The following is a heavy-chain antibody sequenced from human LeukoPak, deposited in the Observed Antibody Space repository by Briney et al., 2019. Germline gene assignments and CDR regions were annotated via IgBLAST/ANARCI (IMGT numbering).Heavy chain of an antibody. V-gene: IGHV3-66*01. Sequence: GGSLRLSCAASGFTVSSNYMSWVRQAPGKGLEWVSVIYSGGSTYYADSVKGRFTISRDNSKNTLYLQMNSLGAEDTAVYYCASLKNYDSSGYYSPFDYWGQGTLVTVSS. CDR1: GFTVSSNY. D-gene: IGHD3-22*01. CDR3: ASLKNYDSSGYYSPFDY. CDR2: IYSGGST. J-gene: IGHJ4*02.